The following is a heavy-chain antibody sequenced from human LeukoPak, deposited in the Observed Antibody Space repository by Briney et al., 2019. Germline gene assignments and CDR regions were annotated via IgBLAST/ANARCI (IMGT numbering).Heavy chain of an antibody. CDR2: ISTDGSST. CDR1: GFTFSRYW. Sequence: GRSLRLSCAASGFTFSRYWMHWLRQAPGKGLVYVSRISTDGSSTTYADSVKGRFTISRDNGRNTLYLQMYSLRAEDTAVYYCASYLTSIPSGMDVWGQGTTVTVSS. D-gene: IGHD2/OR15-2a*01. J-gene: IGHJ6*02. V-gene: IGHV3-74*01. CDR3: ASYLTSIPSGMDV.